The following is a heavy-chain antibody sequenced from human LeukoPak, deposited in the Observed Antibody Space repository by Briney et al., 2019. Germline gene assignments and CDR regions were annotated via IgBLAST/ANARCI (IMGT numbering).Heavy chain of an antibody. V-gene: IGHV1-69*06. D-gene: IGHD2-15*01. CDR3: ASPLAVGYCSGGSCYGN. CDR1: GGTFSSYA. CDR2: IIPIFGTA. Sequence: GASVKVSCKASGGTFSSYAISWVRQAPGQGLEWMGGIIPIFGTANYAQKFQGRVTITADKSTSTAYMELSSLRSEDTAVYYCASPLAVGYCSGGSCYGNWGQGTLVTASS. J-gene: IGHJ4*02.